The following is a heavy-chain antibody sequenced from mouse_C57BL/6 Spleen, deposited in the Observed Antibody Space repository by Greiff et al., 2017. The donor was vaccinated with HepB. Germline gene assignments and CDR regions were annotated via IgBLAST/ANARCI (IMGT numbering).Heavy chain of an antibody. D-gene: IGHD2-12*01. CDR3: ASGPYDGGFAY. CDR2: IWGVGST. Sequence: VQLVESGPGLVAPSQSLSITCTVSGFSLTSYGVDWVRQSPGKGLEWLGVIWGVGSTNYNSALKSRLSISKDNSKSQVFLKMNSLQTDDTAMYYCASGPYDGGFAYWGQGTLVTVSA. V-gene: IGHV2-6*01. CDR1: GFSLTSYG. J-gene: IGHJ3*01.